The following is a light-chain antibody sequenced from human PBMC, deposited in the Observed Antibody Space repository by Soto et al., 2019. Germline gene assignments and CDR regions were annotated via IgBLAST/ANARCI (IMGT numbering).Light chain of an antibody. CDR3: LLYYGVAQPQVV. V-gene: IGLV7-43*01. J-gene: IGLJ2*01. Sequence: QTVVTQEPSLTVSPGGTVTLTCASSPGAVTSGHCPNWFQQKPGQPPRALIYSTSKKHSWTPARFSGCLLGGKAALTLSGVQPEDEAEYYCLLYYGVAQPQVVFGGGTKRTVL. CDR1: PGAVTSGHC. CDR2: STS.